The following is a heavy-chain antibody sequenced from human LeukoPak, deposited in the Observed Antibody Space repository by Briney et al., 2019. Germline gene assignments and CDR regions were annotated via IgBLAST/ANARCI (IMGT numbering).Heavy chain of an antibody. V-gene: IGHV4-39*01. J-gene: IGHJ5*02. D-gene: IGHD3-10*01. CDR2: INHSGRT. CDR1: SGSISSSSYY. CDR3: ARHNIRGVTHWFDP. Sequence: SETLSLTCTVSSGSISSSSYYWGWIRQPPGKGLEWIGIINHSGRTYYQPSLKSRITISVDTSNNQFSLKLSSVTAADTAVYFCARHNIRGVTHWFDPWGQGTQVTVSS.